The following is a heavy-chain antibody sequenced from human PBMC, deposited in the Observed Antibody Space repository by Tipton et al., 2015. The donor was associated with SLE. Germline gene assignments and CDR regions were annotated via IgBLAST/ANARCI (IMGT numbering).Heavy chain of an antibody. Sequence: TLSLTCAVYGGSFNDYFWSWIRQPPGKGLEWIGEINPSGSTNYNPSLKRRVTISVDASKIQFSLKLSSVTAADTAVYYCARDGYTHFLDYWGQGTLVTVSS. J-gene: IGHJ4*02. V-gene: IGHV4-34*01. D-gene: IGHD5-18*01. CDR3: ARDGYTHFLDY. CDR2: INPSGST. CDR1: GGSFNDYF.